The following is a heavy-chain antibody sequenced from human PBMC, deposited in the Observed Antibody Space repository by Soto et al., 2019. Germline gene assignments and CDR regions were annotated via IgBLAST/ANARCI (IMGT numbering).Heavy chain of an antibody. Sequence: QVQLVESGGGVVQPGRSLRLSCAASGFTFSSYGMHWVRQAPGKGLEWVAVIWYDGSNKYYADSVKGRFTISRDNSKNTLYLQMNSLRAEDTAVYYCARGDYHYDLWSGYYQDWGQGTLVTVSS. D-gene: IGHD3-3*01. CDR2: IWYDGSNK. J-gene: IGHJ4*02. V-gene: IGHV3-33*01. CDR1: GFTFSSYG. CDR3: ARGDYHYDLWSGYYQD.